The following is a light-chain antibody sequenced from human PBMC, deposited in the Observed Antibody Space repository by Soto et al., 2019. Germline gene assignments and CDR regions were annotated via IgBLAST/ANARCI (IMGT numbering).Light chain of an antibody. Sequence: EIVMTQSPATLSVSPGARATLSCRASESVSSSYFAWYQQKPGQAPTLLIYGASIRAAGIPDRFSGGGSGADFTLTISRLEPEDFGVYYCQQYHNSILMFGQGTKVDI. V-gene: IGKV3-20*01. CDR2: GAS. J-gene: IGKJ1*01. CDR1: ESVSSSY. CDR3: QQYHNSILM.